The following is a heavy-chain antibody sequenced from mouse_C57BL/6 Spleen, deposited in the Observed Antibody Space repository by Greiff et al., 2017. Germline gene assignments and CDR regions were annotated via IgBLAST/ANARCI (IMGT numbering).Heavy chain of an antibody. D-gene: IGHD2-5*01. J-gene: IGHJ3*01. V-gene: IGHV1-82*01. CDR1: GYAFSSSW. Sequence: QVQLQQSGPELVKPGASVKISCKASGYAFSSSWMNWVKQRPGKGLEWIGRIYPGDGDTNYNGKFKGKATLTADKSSSTAYMQLSSLTSEDSAVYFCARKAYYSNHEGVAYWGQGTLVTVSA. CDR2: IYPGDGDT. CDR3: ARKAYYSNHEGVAY.